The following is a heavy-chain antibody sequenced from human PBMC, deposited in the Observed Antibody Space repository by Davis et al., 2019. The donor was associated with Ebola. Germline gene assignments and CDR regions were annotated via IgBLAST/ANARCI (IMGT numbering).Heavy chain of an antibody. J-gene: IGHJ6*04. CDR2: ISSSSSYI. D-gene: IGHD4-17*01. Sequence: PWGSLILSCAASGFTSSSYSMNWVRQAPGKGLEWVSSISSSSSYIYYADSVKGRFTISRDNAKNSLYLQMNSLRAEDTAVYYCARAVNYYYYGMDVWGKGTTVTVSS. CDR1: GFTSSSYS. V-gene: IGHV3-21*01. CDR3: ARAVNYYYYGMDV.